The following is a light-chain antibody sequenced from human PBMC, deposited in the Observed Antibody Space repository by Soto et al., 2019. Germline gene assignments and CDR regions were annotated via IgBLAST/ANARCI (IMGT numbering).Light chain of an antibody. CDR1: QGVSTW. Sequence: IQLTQSPSTLSLSVGERATITCRASQGVSTWLVWYQQRPSQAPKLLVYEASKFQSGVPSMFSASGSVRDFTLTISSLQPEDSATYYCQQYYDFRTFGQGTKVDIK. J-gene: IGKJ1*01. CDR3: QQYYDFRT. V-gene: IGKV1-5*03. CDR2: EAS.